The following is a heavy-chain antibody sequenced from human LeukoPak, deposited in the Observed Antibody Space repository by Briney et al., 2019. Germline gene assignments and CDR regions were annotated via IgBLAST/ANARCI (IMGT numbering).Heavy chain of an antibody. CDR1: GGSISSYY. V-gene: IGHV4-59*12. Sequence: SETLSLTCTVSGGSISSYYWSWIRQPPGKGLEWVGYIYYSGSTNYNPSLKSRVTISVDTPKNQFSLKLSSVTAADTAVYYCARDRGFDAFDVWGQGTMVTVSS. J-gene: IGHJ3*01. CDR2: IYYSGST. D-gene: IGHD3-10*01. CDR3: ARDRGFDAFDV.